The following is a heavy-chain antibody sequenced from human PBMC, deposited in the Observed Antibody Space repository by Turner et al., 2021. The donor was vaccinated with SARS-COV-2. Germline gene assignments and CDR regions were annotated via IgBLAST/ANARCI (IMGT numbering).Heavy chain of an antibody. V-gene: IGHV4-39*01. CDR2: IYYRGST. D-gene: IGHD5-18*01. Sequence: QLQLQESGPGLVKPSETLSLTCTVSGGSISSSTYYWGWIRQPPGKGLEGIGNIYYRGSTYYNPSLKSRVTISVDTSKNQFSLKLSSVTAADTAVYYCARLMDTAMDYYGMDVWGQGTTVTVSS. J-gene: IGHJ6*02. CDR1: GGSISSSTYY. CDR3: ARLMDTAMDYYGMDV.